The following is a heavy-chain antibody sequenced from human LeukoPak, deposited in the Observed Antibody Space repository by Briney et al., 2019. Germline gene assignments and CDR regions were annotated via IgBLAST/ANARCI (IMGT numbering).Heavy chain of an antibody. CDR3: ACGTEIDY. D-gene: IGHD2-21*01. V-gene: IGHV3-23*01. CDR2: VSAGGDAT. CDR1: GFSISTYA. Sequence: GGSLRLSCAASGFSISTYAMNWVRQAPGKGLEWVSIVSAGGDATIYADSAKGRFTISRDNSKNTLYLQMNSLRAEDTAVYYCACGTEIDYWGQGTLVTVSS. J-gene: IGHJ4*02.